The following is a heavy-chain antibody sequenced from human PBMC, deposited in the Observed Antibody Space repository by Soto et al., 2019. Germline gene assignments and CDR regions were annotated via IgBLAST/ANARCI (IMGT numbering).Heavy chain of an antibody. J-gene: IGHJ4*02. CDR2: IIPISGRT. D-gene: IGHD5-12*01. CDR1: GGTFSSLG. V-gene: IGHV1-69*01. CDR3: ATRGTQGRWLEFADY. Sequence: QVQLVQSGAEVKRPGSSVKVSCEASGGTFSSLGFTWVRQAPGQGLEWMGGIIPISGRTTFAPKFLGRVTITADESTRTTYMELTALTSDDTAFYYCATRGTQGRWLEFADYWGQGTLVTVSS.